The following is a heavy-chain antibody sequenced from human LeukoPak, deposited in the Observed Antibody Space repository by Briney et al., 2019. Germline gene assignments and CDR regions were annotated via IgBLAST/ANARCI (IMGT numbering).Heavy chain of an antibody. J-gene: IGHJ4*02. V-gene: IGHV4-39*02. Sequence: SETLSLTCTVSGGSISSSSYYWGWIRQPPGKGLEWIGSIYYSGSTYYNPSLKSRVTISVDTAKNHFSLKLSSVTAADMAVYYCARRLERYYDGSGFAEYSRYFFDYWGQGILVSVSS. D-gene: IGHD3-22*01. CDR2: IYYSGST. CDR1: GGSISSSSYY. CDR3: ARRLERYYDGSGFAEYSRYFFDY.